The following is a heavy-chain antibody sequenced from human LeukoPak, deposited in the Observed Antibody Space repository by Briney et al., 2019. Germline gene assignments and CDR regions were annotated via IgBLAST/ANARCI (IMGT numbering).Heavy chain of an antibody. V-gene: IGHV4-39*07. CDR2: IYYSGST. J-gene: IGHJ4*02. CDR3: ARASYGDYVPFDY. Sequence: PSETLSLTCTVSGGSISSSSYYWGWIRQPPGKGLGWIGSIYYSGSTYYNPSLKSRVTISVGTSKNQFSLKLSSVTAADTAVYYCARASYGDYVPFDYWGQGTLVTVSS. D-gene: IGHD4-17*01. CDR1: GGSISSSSYY.